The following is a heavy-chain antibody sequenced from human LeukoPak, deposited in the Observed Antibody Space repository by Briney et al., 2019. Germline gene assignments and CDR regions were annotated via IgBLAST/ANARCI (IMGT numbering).Heavy chain of an antibody. CDR3: TKTNHGSGFLNDAYDI. CDR1: GFTFEDFA. CDR2: ITWNSRKI. Sequence: QSGGSLRLSCEGSGFTFEDFAMHWVRQTPGKGPEWVSGITWNSRKIDYADSVKGRFTISRDNAKKSVYLQMNSLRPGDTAVYYCTKTNHGSGFLNDAYDIWGQGTKVIVSS. D-gene: IGHD3-3*01. V-gene: IGHV3-9*01. J-gene: IGHJ3*02.